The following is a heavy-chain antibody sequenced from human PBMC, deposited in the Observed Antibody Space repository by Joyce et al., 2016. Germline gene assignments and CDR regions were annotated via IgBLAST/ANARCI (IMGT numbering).Heavy chain of an antibody. J-gene: IGHJ3*02. V-gene: IGHV3-7*04. D-gene: IGHD2/OR15-2a*01. CDR1: GFTFSADW. CDR2: INPDGSEK. CDR3: ARNRGWFKYDT. Sequence: EVQLVESGGGFVPPGGSLRLSCAASGFTFSADWMDWVRQTPGKGLEWVANINPDGSEKYYVASVKGRSTISRDNAKNTLDLQMNSLRVEDTAVYFCARNRGWFKYDTWGQGTKVTVSS.